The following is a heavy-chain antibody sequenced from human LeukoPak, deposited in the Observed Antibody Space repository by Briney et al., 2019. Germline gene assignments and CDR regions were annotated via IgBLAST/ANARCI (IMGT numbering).Heavy chain of an antibody. CDR3: VRGSTLRHYQY. Sequence: PSETLSLTCTVSGGSISSSTYYWGWIRRPPGKGLEWIGSIYYSGGTYYNPSLKSRTTVSVDTSKNQFSLELSSVTAANTAVYYCVRGSTLRHYQYWGQGTLVTVSS. CDR2: IYYSGGT. D-gene: IGHD3-16*01. J-gene: IGHJ4*02. V-gene: IGHV4-39*01. CDR1: GGSISSSTYY.